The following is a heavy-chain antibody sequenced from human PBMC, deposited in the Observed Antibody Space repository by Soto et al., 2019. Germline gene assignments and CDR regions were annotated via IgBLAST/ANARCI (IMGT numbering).Heavy chain of an antibody. D-gene: IGHD3-22*01. Sequence: QVQLAQSGAEEKKPGASVKVSCKASGYTFTRYAMHWVRQAPGQRLEWMGWINAGNGNTKYSQKFQGRVTITRDTSASTAYMELSSLRSEDTAVYYCAREYYDTSGHYFAFDIWGQGTMVTVSS. J-gene: IGHJ3*02. V-gene: IGHV1-3*05. CDR2: INAGNGNT. CDR3: AREYYDTSGHYFAFDI. CDR1: GYTFTRYA.